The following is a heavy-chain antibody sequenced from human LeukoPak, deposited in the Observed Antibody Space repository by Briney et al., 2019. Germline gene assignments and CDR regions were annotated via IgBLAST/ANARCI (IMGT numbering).Heavy chain of an antibody. CDR1: GFTFSSYT. V-gene: IGHV3-23*01. J-gene: IGHJ3*02. CDR2: ITTSDGNT. CDR3: AKYGYGPTDAFDI. Sequence: GGSLRLSCAASGFTFSSYTMSWVRQAPGKGLEWVSTITTSDGNTYYADSVKGRFTVSRDNSKNTLFLQMNSLRAEDTAVYYCAKYGYGPTDAFDIWGQGTMVTVSS. D-gene: IGHD5-18*01.